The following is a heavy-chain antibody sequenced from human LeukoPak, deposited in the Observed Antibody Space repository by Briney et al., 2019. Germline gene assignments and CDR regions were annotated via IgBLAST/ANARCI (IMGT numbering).Heavy chain of an antibody. CDR2: ISGSNSYI. J-gene: IGHJ3*02. V-gene: IGHV3-21*01. Sequence: GGSLRLSCVASGFTFSTYTMNWVRQAPGKGLEWVSCISGSNSYIHYADSVKGRFTISRDNAKNSLYLQMSSLRAEDSAVYYCAREGFYGAFDIWGQTTMVTVSS. D-gene: IGHD3-10*01. CDR1: GFTFSTYT. CDR3: AREGFYGAFDI.